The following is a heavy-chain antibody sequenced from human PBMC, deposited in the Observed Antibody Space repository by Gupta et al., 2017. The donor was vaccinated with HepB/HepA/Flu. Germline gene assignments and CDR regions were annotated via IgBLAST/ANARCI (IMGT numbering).Heavy chain of an antibody. CDR2: ISYDGSNK. J-gene: IGHJ4*02. CDR1: GFTFSSYG. V-gene: IGHV3-30*18. Sequence: QVQLVESGGGVVQPGRSLRLSCAASGFTFSSYGMHWVRQAPGKGLEWVAVISYDGSNKYYADAVKGRFTISRDNSKNTLYLQMNSLRAEDTAVYYCAKDSTGTRSYFDYWGQGTLVTVSS. D-gene: IGHD1-7*01. CDR3: AKDSTGTRSYFDY.